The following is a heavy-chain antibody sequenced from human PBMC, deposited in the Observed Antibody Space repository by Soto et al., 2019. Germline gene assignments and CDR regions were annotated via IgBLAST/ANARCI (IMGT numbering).Heavy chain of an antibody. CDR3: ARRARTATTNWGAFDI. D-gene: IGHD1-7*01. V-gene: IGHV3-23*01. J-gene: IGHJ3*02. CDR2: ISYSADKT. CDR1: GFTFSNYV. Sequence: EVQLLESAGGLVQPGGSLRLSCAASGFTFSNYVMNWVRQAPGKGLEWVSTISYSADKTFYADSVKGRFTISRDNSRDTLLLQMNSLRADDAAVYYCARRARTATTNWGAFDIWGQGTMVTVSS.